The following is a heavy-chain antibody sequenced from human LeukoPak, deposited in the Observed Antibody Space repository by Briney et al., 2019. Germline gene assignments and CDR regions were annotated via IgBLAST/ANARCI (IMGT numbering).Heavy chain of an antibody. CDR2: ISFDGSNK. D-gene: IGHD3-22*01. CDR3: ARESYDSSGYPDAFDI. J-gene: IGHJ3*02. V-gene: IGHV3-30*07. CDR1: GFTFSSYA. Sequence: PGGSLRLSCAASGFTFSSYAMHWVRQAPGKGLEWVAVISFDGSNKYYADSVKGRFTISRDNAKNSLYLQMNSLRAEDTAVYYCARESYDSSGYPDAFDIWGQGTMVTVSS.